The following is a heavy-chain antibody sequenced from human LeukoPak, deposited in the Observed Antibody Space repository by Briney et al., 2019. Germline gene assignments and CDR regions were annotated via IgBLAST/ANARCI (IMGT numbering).Heavy chain of an antibody. CDR1: GGSISSGGYY. CDR2: IYYSGST. D-gene: IGHD2-15*01. V-gene: IGHV4-31*03. CDR3: ARDAVGGGHDRAFDY. J-gene: IGHJ4*02. Sequence: PSETLSLTCTVSGGSISSGGYYWSWIRQHPGTGLEWIGYIYYSGSTYYNPSLKSRVTISVDTSKNQFSLKLSSVTAADTAVYYCARDAVGGGHDRAFDYWGQGTLVTVSS.